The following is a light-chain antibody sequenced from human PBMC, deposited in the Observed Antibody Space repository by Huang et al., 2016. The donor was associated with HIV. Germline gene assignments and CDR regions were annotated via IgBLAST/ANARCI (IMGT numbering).Light chain of an antibody. CDR3: QGSLSIPHT. CDR1: ENIRRY. CDR2: SES. Sequence: DIQMTQSPSSLSASVGDRVTITCRASENIRRYLNWYQQKQGKPPKLLIHSESTLQSGVPSRFSGSGSGTDFTLTITSLQPEDFATYYCQGSLSIPHTFGQGTNLEIK. V-gene: IGKV1-39*01. J-gene: IGKJ2*01.